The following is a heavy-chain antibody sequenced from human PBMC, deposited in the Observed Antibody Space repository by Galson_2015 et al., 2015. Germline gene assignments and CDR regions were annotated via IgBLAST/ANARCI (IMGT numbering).Heavy chain of an antibody. CDR3: ARANPYYYDSSGPDY. D-gene: IGHD3-22*01. V-gene: IGHV3-30*03. CDR2: ISYDGSNK. Sequence: SLRLSCAASGFTFSSYGMHWVRQAPGKGLEWVAVISYDGSNKYYADSVKGRFTISRDNSKNTLYLQMNSLRAEDTAVYYCARANPYYYDSSGPDYWGQGTLVTVSS. CDR1: GFTFSSYG. J-gene: IGHJ4*02.